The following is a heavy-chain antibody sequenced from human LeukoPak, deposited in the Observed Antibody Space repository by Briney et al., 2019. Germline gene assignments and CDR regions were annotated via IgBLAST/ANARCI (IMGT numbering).Heavy chain of an antibody. CDR1: GYTFTSYD. CDR2: MNPNSGNT. CDR3: AREPRGYYGMDV. Sequence: ASVTVSFKASGYTFTSYDINWVRQAAGQGVEWMGWMNPNSGNTGYAQKFQGRVTMTRNTSISTAYMELSSLRSEDTAVYYCAREPRGYYGMDVWGQGTTVTVSS. D-gene: IGHD1-14*01. V-gene: IGHV1-8*01. J-gene: IGHJ6*02.